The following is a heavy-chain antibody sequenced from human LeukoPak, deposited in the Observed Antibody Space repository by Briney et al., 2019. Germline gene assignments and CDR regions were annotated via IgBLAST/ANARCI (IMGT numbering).Heavy chain of an antibody. D-gene: IGHD5-18*01. CDR3: ARGGYSYGYGY. CDR1: GGSFGDYY. J-gene: IGHJ4*02. V-gene: IGHV4-34*01. CDR2: VNHSGST. Sequence: TSETLSLTCAVYGGSFGDYYWSWIRQPPGKGLEWIGEVNHSGSTNYNPSLKSRVTISVDTSKNQFSLKLSSVTAADTAVYYCARGGYSYGYGYWGQGNLVTVSS.